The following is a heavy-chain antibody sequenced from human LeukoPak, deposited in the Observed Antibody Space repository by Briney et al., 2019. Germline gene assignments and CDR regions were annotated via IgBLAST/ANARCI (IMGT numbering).Heavy chain of an antibody. J-gene: IGHJ4*02. CDR2: IIPIFGTA. Sequence: SVKVSCKASGGTFSSYATSWVRQAPGQGLEWMGGIIPIFGTANYAQKFQGRVTITADESTSTAYMELSSLRSEDTAVYYCASYPRGGSGYDYWGQGTLVTVSS. V-gene: IGHV1-69*01. CDR3: ASYPRGGSGYDY. D-gene: IGHD2-15*01. CDR1: GGTFSSYA.